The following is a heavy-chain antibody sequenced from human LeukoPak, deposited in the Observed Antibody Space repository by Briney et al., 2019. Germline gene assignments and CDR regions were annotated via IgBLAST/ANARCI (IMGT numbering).Heavy chain of an antibody. J-gene: IGHJ5*02. V-gene: IGHV3-23*01. CDR2: LSGGGDST. CDR3: ARARDTAMVISYWFDP. CDR1: GFTFSSYV. D-gene: IGHD5-18*01. Sequence: PGGSLRLSCATSGFTFSSYVTSWVRQAPGKGLEWVTALSGGGDSTYYADSVKGRFTVSRDNSKSTLYLQMNSLRAEDTAVYYCARARDTAMVISYWFDPWGQGTLVTVSS.